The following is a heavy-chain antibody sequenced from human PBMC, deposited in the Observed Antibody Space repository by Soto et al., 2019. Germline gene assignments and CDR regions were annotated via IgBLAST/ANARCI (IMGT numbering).Heavy chain of an antibody. CDR3: ARPVEMATISRSYLFY. Sequence: QVQLVQSGAEVKKPGSSVKVSCKTSGGTFSNYAINWVRQAPGQGLEWMGGIIPIFGTANYAQKFQGRVTITEDESTTKDYLDLSSLRSEDTAVYFCARPVEMATISRSYLFYWGQGTLVTVSS. D-gene: IGHD5-12*01. CDR2: IIPIFGTA. CDR1: GGTFSNYA. J-gene: IGHJ4*02. V-gene: IGHV1-69*01.